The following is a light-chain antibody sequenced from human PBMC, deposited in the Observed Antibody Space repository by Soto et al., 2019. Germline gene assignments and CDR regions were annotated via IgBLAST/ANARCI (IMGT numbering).Light chain of an antibody. J-gene: IGKJ2*01. CDR3: QQYNNSPEYT. V-gene: IGKV3-20*01. CDR2: GAS. Sequence: EIVLTQSPGTLSLSPGERATLSCKASQSVTSRYLAWYQQKPGQAPRLLIYGASSRATGIPDRFSGSGSGTVFTLTISRLEPEDFAVYFCQQYNNSPEYTFGQGTKLEIK. CDR1: QSVTSRY.